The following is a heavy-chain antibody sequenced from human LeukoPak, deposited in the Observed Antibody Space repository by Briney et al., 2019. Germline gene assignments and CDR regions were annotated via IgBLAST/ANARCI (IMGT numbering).Heavy chain of an antibody. V-gene: IGHV3-23*01. CDR3: AKDHPFDYYYDSSGYFLY. Sequence: ETGGSLRLSCAVSGFTFSSNAMTWVRQAPGKGLEWVSAISGSGSSTYYADSVKGRFTISGDNAKNTLYLQMNSLRAEDTAVYYCAKDHPFDYYYDSSGYFLYWGQGTLVIVSS. CDR2: ISGSGSST. J-gene: IGHJ4*02. D-gene: IGHD3-22*01. CDR1: GFTFSSNA.